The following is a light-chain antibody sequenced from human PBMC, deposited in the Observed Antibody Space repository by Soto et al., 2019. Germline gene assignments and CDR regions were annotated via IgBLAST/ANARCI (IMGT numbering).Light chain of an antibody. J-gene: IGKJ4*02. CDR3: QQRSSWPLT. CDR2: GAS. V-gene: IGKV3-11*01. Sequence: ILMTQSPATLSVSPGERATLSCRASQSVSSNLAWYQQKPGQAPRLLIDGASNRATGIPARFSGSGSGTDFTLTISSLEPEDFAVYFCQQRSSWPLTFGGGTKVDIK. CDR1: QSVSSN.